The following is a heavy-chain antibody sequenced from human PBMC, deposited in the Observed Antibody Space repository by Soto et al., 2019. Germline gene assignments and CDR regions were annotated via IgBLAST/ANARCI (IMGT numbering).Heavy chain of an antibody. Sequence: QVQLQQWGAGLLKPSETLSLTSAVYGGSFSGYYWSWIRQPPGKGLEWIGEINHSGSTNYNPSLRSRVTLAVDTSKNQFSLKLSSMTAADTAVYYCARGKVVRGSYVTLDYWGQGTLVTVSS. J-gene: IGHJ4*02. CDR2: INHSGST. D-gene: IGHD3-10*01. CDR3: ARGKVVRGSYVTLDY. CDR1: GGSFSGYY. V-gene: IGHV4-34*01.